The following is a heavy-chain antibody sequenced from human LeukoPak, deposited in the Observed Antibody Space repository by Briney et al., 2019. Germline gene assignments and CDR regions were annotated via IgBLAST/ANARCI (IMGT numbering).Heavy chain of an antibody. V-gene: IGHV4-30-2*01. Sequence: SETLSLTCTVSGGSISSGGYYWSWIRQPPGKGLEWIGYIYHSGSTYYNPSLKSRVTISVDRSKNQFSLKLSSVTAADTAVYYCARSHCSSTSCRTLDYWGQGTLVTVSS. J-gene: IGHJ4*02. CDR1: GGSISSGGYY. CDR3: ARSHCSSTSCRTLDY. D-gene: IGHD2-2*01. CDR2: IYHSGST.